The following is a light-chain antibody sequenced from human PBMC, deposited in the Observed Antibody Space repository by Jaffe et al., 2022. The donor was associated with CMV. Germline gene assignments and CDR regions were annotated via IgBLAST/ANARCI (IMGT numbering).Light chain of an antibody. CDR2: DTD. CDR1: TSNIGSNY. V-gene: IGLV1-51*01. Sequence: QSVLTQPPSLSAAPGQRITISCSGSTSNIGSNYVSWYQRLPGAAPKLLIYDTDKRSSGIPDRISASKAGTSATLAITGLQIGDEADYYCGTWDSSLSAWVFGGETKLTVL. CDR3: GTWDSSLSAWV. J-gene: IGLJ3*02.